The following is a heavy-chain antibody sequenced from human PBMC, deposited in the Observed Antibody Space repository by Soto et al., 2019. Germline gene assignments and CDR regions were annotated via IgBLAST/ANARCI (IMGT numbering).Heavy chain of an antibody. J-gene: IGHJ5*02. CDR2: INHSGST. CDR3: AREGRKAARLQANWFDP. D-gene: IGHD6-6*01. Sequence: LSLTCAVYGGSFSGYYWSWIRQPPGKGLEWIGEINHSGSTNYNPSLKSRVTISVDTSKNQFSLKLSSVTAADTAVYYCAREGRKAARLQANWFDPWGQGTLVTVSS. CDR1: GGSFSGYY. V-gene: IGHV4-34*01.